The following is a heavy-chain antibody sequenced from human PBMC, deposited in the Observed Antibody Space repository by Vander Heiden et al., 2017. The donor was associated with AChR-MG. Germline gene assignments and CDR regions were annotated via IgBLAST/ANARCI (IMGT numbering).Heavy chain of an antibody. D-gene: IGHD2-15*01. V-gene: IGHV3-11*01. CDR1: GFPFRDYY. J-gene: IGHJ6*03. CDR3: ARRSVVVANYYYMDV. CDR2: ISSSGSTI. Sequence: QVQLVASGGGLVKPGGSLRLPCAASGFPFRDYYMSWIRQAPGKGLEWVSYISSSGSTIYYADSVKGRFTISRDNAKNSLYLQMNSLRAEDTAVYYCARRSVVVANYYYMDVWGKGTTVTVSS.